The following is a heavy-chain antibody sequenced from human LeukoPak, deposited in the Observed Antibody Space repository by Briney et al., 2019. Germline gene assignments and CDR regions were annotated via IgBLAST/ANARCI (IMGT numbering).Heavy chain of an antibody. V-gene: IGHV4-59*01. CDR3: ARAGYSGSDFSV. CDR2: IYYSGST. J-gene: IGHJ6*04. D-gene: IGHD5-12*01. CDR1: GGSFSSYY. Sequence: SETLSLTCTLSGGSFSSYYWSWIRQPPGKGLEWIGYIYYSGSTNYNPSLKSRVTISVDTSKNQFSLKLGSVTATDTAVYYCARAGYSGSDFSVWGKGSTVTVSS.